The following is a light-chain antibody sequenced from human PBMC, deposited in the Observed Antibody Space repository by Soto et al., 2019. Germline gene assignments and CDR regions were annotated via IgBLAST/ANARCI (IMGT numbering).Light chain of an antibody. J-gene: IGKJ1*01. CDR1: QSVSNNY. CDR3: QQYGSSGT. Sequence: EIVLTQSPGTLSLSPGERATLSCRASQSVSNNYLAWYQQKPGQPPRLLIYGASNRATGIPDRFSGSGSGTDFTLTISRLEPEDFVVYYCQQYGSSGTCGQGTKVEIK. CDR2: GAS. V-gene: IGKV3-20*01.